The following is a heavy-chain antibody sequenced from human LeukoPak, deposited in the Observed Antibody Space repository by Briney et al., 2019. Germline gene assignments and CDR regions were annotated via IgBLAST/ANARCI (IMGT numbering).Heavy chain of an antibody. V-gene: IGHV4-4*07. CDR2: IYTSGST. Sequence: PSETLSLTCTVSGGSISSYYWSWIRQPAGKGLEWIGRIYTSGSTNYNPSLKSRVTMSVDTSKNQFSLKLSSVTAADTAVYYCARDRYFDWLLNGYYYYYMDVWGKGTTVTISS. CDR3: ARDRYFDWLLNGYYYYYMDV. CDR1: GGSISSYY. J-gene: IGHJ6*03. D-gene: IGHD3-9*01.